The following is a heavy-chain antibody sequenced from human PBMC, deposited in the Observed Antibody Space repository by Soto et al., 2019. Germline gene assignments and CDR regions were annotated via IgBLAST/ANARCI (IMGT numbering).Heavy chain of an antibody. J-gene: IGHJ4*02. D-gene: IGHD5-18*01. CDR3: SGVGGGDGYTYFFAY. Sequence: LSLTCTVSGGSISSSSYYLGWIRQPPGKGLEWIGSIYYSGSTYYNPSLKSRVTISVDTSKNQFSLKLSSVTAADPAVYYCSGVGGGDGYTYFFAYWGRGTWDPVSS. CDR2: IYYSGST. CDR1: GGSISSSSYY. V-gene: IGHV4-39*07.